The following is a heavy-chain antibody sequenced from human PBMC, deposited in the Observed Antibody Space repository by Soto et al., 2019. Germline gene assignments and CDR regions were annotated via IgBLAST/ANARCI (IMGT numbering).Heavy chain of an antibody. D-gene: IGHD6-6*01. J-gene: IGHJ3*02. Sequence: SETLSLTCTVSGGSISSGGYYWSWIRQHPEKGLEWIGYIYYTGNTYYNASLKSRVTISVDTSNNQFSLKLSSVTAADTAVYYCARVGISSSDAFDIWGQGITVTVSS. V-gene: IGHV4-31*03. CDR3: ARVGISSSDAFDI. CDR2: IYYTGNT. CDR1: GGSISSGGYY.